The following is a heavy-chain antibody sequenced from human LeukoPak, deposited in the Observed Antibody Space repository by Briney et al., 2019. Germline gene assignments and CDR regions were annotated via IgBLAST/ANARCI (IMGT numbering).Heavy chain of an antibody. CDR3: AKWELYSGFYYIDY. Sequence: GGSLRLSCAASGFIFSDYYMTWVRQGPGKGLEWVANIKPDGSLIYYVDSVKGRFTISRDNAKNSLYLQMNSLRAEDTAVYYCAKWELYSGFYYIDYWGQGTLATVSS. CDR2: IKPDGSLI. V-gene: IGHV3-7*01. J-gene: IGHJ4*02. D-gene: IGHD1-26*01. CDR1: GFIFSDYY.